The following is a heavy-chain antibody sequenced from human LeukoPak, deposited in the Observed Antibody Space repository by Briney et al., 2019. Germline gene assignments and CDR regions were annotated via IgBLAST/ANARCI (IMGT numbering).Heavy chain of an antibody. Sequence: SETLSLTCAVSGGSISSYYWSWIRQPAGKGLEWIGRIYTSGSTNYNPSLKSRVTMSVDTSKNQFSLKLSSVTAADTAVYYCAGGTPLCFGEPPQFDPWGRETLVTVSS. CDR2: IYTSGST. CDR3: AGGTPLCFGEPPQFDP. D-gene: IGHD3-10*01. V-gene: IGHV4-4*07. J-gene: IGHJ5*02. CDR1: GGSISSYY.